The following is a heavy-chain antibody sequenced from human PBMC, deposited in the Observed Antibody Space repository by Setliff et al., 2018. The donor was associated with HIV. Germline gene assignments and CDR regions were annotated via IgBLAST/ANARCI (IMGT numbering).Heavy chain of an antibody. V-gene: IGHV4-59*02. CDR1: GMSVSGYY. CDR3: ARDHELGAFDL. D-gene: IGHD1-26*01. CDR2: IYHTGTT. Sequence: SETLSLTCRVSGMSVSGYYWSWIRQSPGKGLEWIGYIYHTGTTSYNPSLKSRVTIQIDRSNNHFSLNLRSATIADTAVYFCARDHELGAFDLWGQGTMVTVSS. J-gene: IGHJ3*01.